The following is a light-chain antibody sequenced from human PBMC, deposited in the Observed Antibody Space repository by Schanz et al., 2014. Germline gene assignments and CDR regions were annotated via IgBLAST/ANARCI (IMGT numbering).Light chain of an antibody. V-gene: IGKV3D-15*01. CDR1: QSISSF. Sequence: EILITQSPATLSLSPGERATLSCRASQSISSFLAWYQQKPGQAPRLLIYDASNRATGVPARFSGSGSGTEFTLTISSLQSEDFAVYYCQQYNNWPPYTFGQGTKLEIK. CDR3: QQYNNWPPYT. CDR2: DAS. J-gene: IGKJ2*01.